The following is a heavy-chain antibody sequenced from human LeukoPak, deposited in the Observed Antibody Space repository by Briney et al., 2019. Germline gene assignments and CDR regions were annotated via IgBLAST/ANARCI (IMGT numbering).Heavy chain of an antibody. D-gene: IGHD2-2*01. CDR2: ISSSSSYI. CDR1: GFTFSSYS. Sequence: GGSLRLSCAASGFTFSSYSMNWVRQAPGKGLEWVSSISSSSSYIYYADSVKGRFTISRDNAKNSLYLQMNSLRAEDTAVYYCARERYCSSTSCYDPFDYWGQGTLVTVSS. J-gene: IGHJ4*02. CDR3: ARERYCSSTSCYDPFDY. V-gene: IGHV3-21*01.